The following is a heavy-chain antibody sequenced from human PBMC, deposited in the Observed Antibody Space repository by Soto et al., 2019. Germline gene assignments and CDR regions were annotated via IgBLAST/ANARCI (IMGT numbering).Heavy chain of an antibody. D-gene: IGHD6-13*01. CDR1: GFTFSSYS. J-gene: IGHJ6*02. CDR2: ISSSSSYI. CDR3: ARYRQQLDSSGKDV. V-gene: IGHV3-21*01. Sequence: GSLSLSCAASGFTFSSYSMNWVRQAPGKGLEWVSSISSSSSYIYYADSVKGRFTISRDNAKNSLYLQMNSLRAEDTAVYYCARYRQQLDSSGKDVWGQGTTVTVSS.